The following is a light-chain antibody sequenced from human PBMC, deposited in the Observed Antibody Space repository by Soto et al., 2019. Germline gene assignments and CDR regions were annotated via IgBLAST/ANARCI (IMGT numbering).Light chain of an antibody. J-gene: IGKJ2*01. CDR3: QQYYSFQYT. CDR2: WAS. CDR1: QNVLYSSKNRNY. V-gene: IGKV4-1*01. Sequence: DIVMTQSPDSLAVSLGERASINCKSSQNVLYSSKNRNYLAWYQQKPGQPPKLLIYWASSRESGVPDRFSGSGSGTDFTLTISSLQAEDVALSYCQQYYSFQYTFGQGTKVDIK.